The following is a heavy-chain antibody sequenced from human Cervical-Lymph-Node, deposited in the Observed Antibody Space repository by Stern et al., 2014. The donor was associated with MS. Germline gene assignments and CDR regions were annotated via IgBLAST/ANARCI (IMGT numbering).Heavy chain of an antibody. V-gene: IGHV3-53*01. Sequence: EVQLEESGGGLIQPGGSLRLSCAPSGFTVSSTYMSWVRQAQGRGLEWVSIIFSGGATAYAVSVKGRFTISRDNSRNTLYLQMNSLRAEDTAFYYCARVPPGYGSNSFFDYWGQGNLVTVSS. D-gene: IGHD4-23*01. CDR2: IFSGGAT. CDR3: ARVPPGYGSNSFFDY. CDR1: GFTVSSTY. J-gene: IGHJ4*02.